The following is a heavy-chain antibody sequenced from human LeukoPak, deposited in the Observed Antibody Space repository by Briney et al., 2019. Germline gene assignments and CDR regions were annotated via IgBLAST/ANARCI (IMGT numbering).Heavy chain of an antibody. CDR3: ATVDERYLTQQVDYNGMDV. CDR1: GYTFTSYY. D-gene: IGHD6-13*01. V-gene: IGHV1-46*01. Sequence: ASVKVSCKASGYTFTSYYVHWVRQAPGQGLEWMGVINPSGGSTSYAQKFQGRVTMTRDTSTSTVYMELSSLRYEDTAVYYCATVDERYLTQQVDYNGMDVWGQGTTVTVSS. J-gene: IGHJ6*02. CDR2: INPSGGST.